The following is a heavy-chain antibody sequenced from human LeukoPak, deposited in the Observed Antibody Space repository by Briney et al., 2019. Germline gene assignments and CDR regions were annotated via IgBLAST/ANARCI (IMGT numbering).Heavy chain of an antibody. CDR2: ISSSSSYI. J-gene: IGHJ4*02. D-gene: IGHD5-12*01. V-gene: IGHV3-21*01. CDR3: ARVVRGYSGYDTRAIDY. CDR1: GFTFSSYS. Sequence: GGSLRLSCAASGFTFSSYSMNWVRQALGKGLEWVSSISSSSSYIYYADSVRGRFTISRDNAKNSLYLQMNSLRAEDTAVYYCARVVRGYSGYDTRAIDYWGQGTLVTVSS.